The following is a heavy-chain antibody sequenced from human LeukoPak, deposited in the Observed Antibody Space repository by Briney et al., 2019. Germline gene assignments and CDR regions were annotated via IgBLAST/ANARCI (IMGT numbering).Heavy chain of an antibody. V-gene: IGHV1-2*02. CDR3: ARDSSGSSGWYGESAFDI. D-gene: IGHD6-19*01. CDR2: INPNSGGT. J-gene: IGHJ3*02. CDR1: GYTFTGYY. Sequence: GASVKVSCKASGYTFTGYYMHWVRQAPGQGLEWMGWINPNSGGTNYAQKFQGRVTMTRDTSISTAYMELSRLRSDDTAVYYCARDSSGSSGWYGESAFDIWGQGTMVTVSS.